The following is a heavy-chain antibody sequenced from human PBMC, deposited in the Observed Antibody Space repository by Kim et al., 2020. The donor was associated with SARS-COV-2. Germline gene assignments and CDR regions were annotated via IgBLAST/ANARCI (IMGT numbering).Heavy chain of an antibody. D-gene: IGHD1-26*01. J-gene: IGHJ4*02. CDR3: ARVMLWEPPRGWVGSYYFDY. CDR2: IYYSGST. V-gene: IGHV4-59*01. Sequence: SETLSLTCTVSGGSISSYYWSWIRQPPGKGLEWIGYIYYSGSTNYNPSLKSRVTISVDTSKNQFSLKLSSVTAADTAVYYCARVMLWEPPRGWVGSYYFDYWGQGTLVTVSS. CDR1: GGSISSYY.